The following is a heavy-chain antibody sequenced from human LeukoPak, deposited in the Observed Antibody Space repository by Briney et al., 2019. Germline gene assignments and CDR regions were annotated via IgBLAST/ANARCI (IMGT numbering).Heavy chain of an antibody. V-gene: IGHV4-39*01. Sequence: SETLSLTCTVSGVSISSSSYYWGWIRQPPGKGLEWIGSIYYSGSTYYNPSLKSRVTISVDTSKNQFSLKLSSVTAADTAVYYCARWLRYFDWSPKGSWFDPWGQGTLVTVSS. CDR2: IYYSGST. CDR1: GVSISSSSYY. D-gene: IGHD3-9*01. CDR3: ARWLRYFDWSPKGSWFDP. J-gene: IGHJ5*02.